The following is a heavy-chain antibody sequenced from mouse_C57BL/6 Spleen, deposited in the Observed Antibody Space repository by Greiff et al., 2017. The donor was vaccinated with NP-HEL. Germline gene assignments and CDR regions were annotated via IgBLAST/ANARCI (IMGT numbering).Heavy chain of an antibody. CDR3: ARANSQLGRGAMDY. CDR1: GFTFSDYG. D-gene: IGHD4-1*02. Sequence: EVKLVESGGGLVKPGGSLKLSCAASGFTFSDYGMHWVRQAPEKGLEWVAYISSGSSTIYYADTVKGRFTISRDNAKNTLFLQMTSLRSEDTAMYYCARANSQLGRGAMDYWGQGTSVTVAS. V-gene: IGHV5-17*01. CDR2: ISSGSSTI. J-gene: IGHJ4*01.